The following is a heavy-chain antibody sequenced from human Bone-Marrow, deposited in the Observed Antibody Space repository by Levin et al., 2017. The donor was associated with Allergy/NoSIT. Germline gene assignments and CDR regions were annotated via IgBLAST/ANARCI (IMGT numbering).Heavy chain of an antibody. J-gene: IGHJ4*02. CDR2: INHSGST. V-gene: IGHV4-34*01. D-gene: IGHD4-23*01. Sequence: SETLSLTCAVYGGSFSGYYWSWIRQPPGKGLEWIGEINHSGSTNYNPSLKSRVTISVDTSKNQFSLKLSSVTAADTAVYYCARVSGYGGNSFFDYWGQGTLVTVSS. CDR3: ARVSGYGGNSFFDY. CDR1: GGSFSGYY.